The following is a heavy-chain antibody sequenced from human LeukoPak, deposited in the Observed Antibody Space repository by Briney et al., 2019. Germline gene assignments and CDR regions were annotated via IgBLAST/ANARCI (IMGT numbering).Heavy chain of an antibody. CDR1: GFIFSSYA. J-gene: IGHJ3*02. V-gene: IGHV3-30-3*01. CDR3: ARDQGAFDI. CDR2: ISYDGSNR. Sequence: GRSLRISCAASGFIFSSYAIHWVRQAPGKGLEWVAVISYDGSNRYYADSVKGRFTISRDNSKKTLYLQMNSLRAEDTAVYYCARDQGAFDIWGQGTMVTVSS.